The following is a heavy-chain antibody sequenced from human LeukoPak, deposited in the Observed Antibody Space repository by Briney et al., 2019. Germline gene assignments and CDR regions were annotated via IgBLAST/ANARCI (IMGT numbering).Heavy chain of an antibody. V-gene: IGHV4-59*01. Sequence: SETLSLTCTVSGGSISSYYWSWIRQPPGKGLEWIGYIYYSGSTNYNPSLKSRVTISVDTSKNQFSLKLNSVTAADTAVYYCARGRSYSSTWSLDYCGQETLVTVSS. D-gene: IGHD6-13*01. J-gene: IGHJ4*02. CDR2: IYYSGST. CDR3: ARGRSYSSTWSLDY. CDR1: GGSISSYY.